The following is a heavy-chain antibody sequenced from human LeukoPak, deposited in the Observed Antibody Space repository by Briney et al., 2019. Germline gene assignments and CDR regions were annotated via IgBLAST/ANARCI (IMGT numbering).Heavy chain of an antibody. CDR2: ISVYNDNR. CDR3: ARDTGYGDYVGDY. J-gene: IGHJ4*02. CDR1: GYSFTSYG. V-gene: IGHV1-18*01. Sequence: ASVKVSCKASGYSFTSYGISWVRQAPGQGLEWMGWISVYNDNRKYAQNFQGRLTMTTDTFTSTAYMELRSQRSDDTAVYYCARDTGYGDYVGDYWGQGTLVTVSS. D-gene: IGHD4-17*01.